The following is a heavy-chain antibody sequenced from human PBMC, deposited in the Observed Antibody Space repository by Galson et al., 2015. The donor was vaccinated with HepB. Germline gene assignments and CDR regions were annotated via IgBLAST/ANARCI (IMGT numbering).Heavy chain of an antibody. J-gene: IGHJ4*02. CDR2: ISGSGGNT. Sequence: SLRLSCAASGFIFSNYAMSWVRQAPGKGLECISTISGSGGNTYYADSVKGHFTISRDNSKNTLYLQMNSLRAEDTAVYYCARSRSQWLLPYCFEYWGQGTLVTVSS. CDR3: ARSRSQWLLPYCFEY. D-gene: IGHD5-12*01. V-gene: IGHV3-23*01. CDR1: GFIFSNYA.